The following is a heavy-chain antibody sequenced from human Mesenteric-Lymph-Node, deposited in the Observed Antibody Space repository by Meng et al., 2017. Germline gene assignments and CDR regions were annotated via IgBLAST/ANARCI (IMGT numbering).Heavy chain of an antibody. CDR3: ARYGNLGY. D-gene: IGHD1-14*01. CDR2: IKQDGSEK. V-gene: IGHV3-7*01. CDR1: GFTFSNYA. Sequence: GESLKISCAASGFTFSNYAMSWVRQAPGKGLEWVANIKQDGSEKYYVDSVKGRFTISRDNAKNSLYLQMNSLRAEDTAVYYCARYGNLGYWGQGTLVTVSS. J-gene: IGHJ4*02.